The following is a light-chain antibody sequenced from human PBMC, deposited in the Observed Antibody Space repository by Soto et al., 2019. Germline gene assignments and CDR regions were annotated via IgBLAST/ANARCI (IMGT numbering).Light chain of an antibody. CDR3: QQYNSYSET. Sequence: IHLTQSPSSLSASVGDRVTITCRASQGISSFLAWYQQKPGKAPKLMIYAASTLQSGVPSRFSGSGSGTDFTLTISSLQPEDFGTYYCQQYNSYSETFGQGTKVEIK. CDR1: QGISSF. J-gene: IGKJ1*01. V-gene: IGKV1-9*01. CDR2: AAS.